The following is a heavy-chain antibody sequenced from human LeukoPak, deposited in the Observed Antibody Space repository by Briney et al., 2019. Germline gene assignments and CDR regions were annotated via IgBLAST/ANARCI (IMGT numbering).Heavy chain of an antibody. Sequence: GASVKVSCKASGYTFTSYDINWVRQATGQGLEWMGWMNPNSGNTGYAQKFQGRVSMTWNTSISTAYMELSSLKSEDTAVYYCARYSVWRLFDYWGQGTLVTVSS. J-gene: IGHJ4*02. D-gene: IGHD2-8*01. CDR1: GYTFTSYD. CDR2: MNPNSGNT. V-gene: IGHV1-8*01. CDR3: ARYSVWRLFDY.